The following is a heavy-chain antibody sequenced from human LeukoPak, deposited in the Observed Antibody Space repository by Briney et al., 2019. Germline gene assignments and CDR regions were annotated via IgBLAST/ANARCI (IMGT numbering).Heavy chain of an antibody. D-gene: IGHD5-12*01. CDR1: GFTLSSYA. Sequence: PGGSLRLSCAASGFTLSSYAMSWVRQAPGKGLEWVSATSSSDAGTYYAESVRGRFTISRDNSKNTLFLQMNSLRAEDAAVYYCAKGGGYEAQYYYYYLDVWGKGTTVTISS. J-gene: IGHJ6*03. CDR3: AKGGGYEAQYYYYYLDV. V-gene: IGHV3-23*01. CDR2: TSSSDAGT.